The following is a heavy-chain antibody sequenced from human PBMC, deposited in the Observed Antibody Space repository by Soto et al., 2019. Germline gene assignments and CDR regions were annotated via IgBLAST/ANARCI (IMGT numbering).Heavy chain of an antibody. J-gene: IGHJ6*02. Sequence: QVQLVESGGGVVQPGRSLRLSCAASGFTFSSYAMHWVRQAPGKGLEWVAVISYDGSNKYYADSVKGRFTISRDNSKNTLYLQMNSLRAEDTAVYYCARDKVPIIYYSGMDVWGQGTTVTVSS. CDR2: ISYDGSNK. CDR1: GFTFSSYA. CDR3: ARDKVPIIYYSGMDV. V-gene: IGHV3-30-3*01. D-gene: IGHD3-10*01.